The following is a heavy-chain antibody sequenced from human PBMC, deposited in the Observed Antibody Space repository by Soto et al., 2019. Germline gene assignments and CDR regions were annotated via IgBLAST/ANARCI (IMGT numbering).Heavy chain of an antibody. J-gene: IGHJ5*02. CDR2: ISYSGTA. CDR1: GGAISRYY. CDR3: ASPKA. Sequence: PSETLSLTCTVSGGAISRYYWSWIRRPPGKGLEWIGYISYSGTAKYSPSLESRATLSVDTSKNQFSLKLSSVTAADTAVYYCASPKAWGQGTLVTVSS. V-gene: IGHV4-59*08.